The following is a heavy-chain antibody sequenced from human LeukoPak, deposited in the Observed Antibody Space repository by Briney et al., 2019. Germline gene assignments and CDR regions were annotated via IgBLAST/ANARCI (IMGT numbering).Heavy chain of an antibody. CDR2: ISGSGGST. V-gene: IGHV3-23*01. CDR3: ARGIVGATHNI. Sequence: GGSLRLSCAASGFTFSSYAMSWVRQAPGKGLEWVSAISGSGGSTYYADSVKGRFTISRDNSKNTLYLQMNSLRAEDTAVYYCARGIVGATHNIWGQGTMVTVSS. CDR1: GFTFSSYA. J-gene: IGHJ3*02. D-gene: IGHD1-26*01.